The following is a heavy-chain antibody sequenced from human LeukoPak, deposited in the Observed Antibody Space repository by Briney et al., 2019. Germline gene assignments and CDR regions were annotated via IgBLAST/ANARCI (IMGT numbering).Heavy chain of an antibody. CDR1: GFTFSSSA. J-gene: IGHJ2*01. D-gene: IGHD6-13*01. V-gene: IGHV3-64*01. CDR2: ISINGGTT. CDR3: AKGYSSSWYWYFDR. Sequence: GGSLRLSCAASGFTFSSSAMRWVRHAPGKGLEYVSAISINGGTTYYANSVKGRFTISRDNSKNTLYLQMGSLRAEDMAVYYCAKGYSSSWYWYFDRWGRGTLVTVSS.